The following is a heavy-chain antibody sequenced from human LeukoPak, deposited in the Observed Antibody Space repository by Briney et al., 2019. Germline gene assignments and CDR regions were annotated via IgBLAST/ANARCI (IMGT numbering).Heavy chain of an antibody. D-gene: IGHD3-10*01. CDR3: AREDGSGSFYIWFDP. V-gene: IGHV5-10-1*01. CDR2: IDLSDSYT. Sequence: GESLKISCKASGYRFTSYWIAWVRQMPGKGLEWMGRIDLSDSYTAYSPSFQGHVTISADKSISTAYLQWSSLKASDTAMYYCAREDGSGSFYIWFDPWGQGTLVTVSS. CDR1: GYRFTSYW. J-gene: IGHJ5*02.